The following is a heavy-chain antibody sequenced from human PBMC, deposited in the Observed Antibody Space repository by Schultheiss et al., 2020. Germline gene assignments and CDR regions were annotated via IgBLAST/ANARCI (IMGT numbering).Heavy chain of an antibody. CDR2: INHSGST. D-gene: IGHD2-15*01. CDR3: ARESSSGLDY. V-gene: IGHV4-34*01. Sequence: SETLSLTCAVYGGSFSGYYWSWIRQPPGKGLEWIGEINHSGSTNYNPSLKSRVTISVDTSKNQFSLKLSSVTAADTAVYYCARESSSGLDYWGQGTLVTVSS. CDR1: GGSFSGYY. J-gene: IGHJ4*02.